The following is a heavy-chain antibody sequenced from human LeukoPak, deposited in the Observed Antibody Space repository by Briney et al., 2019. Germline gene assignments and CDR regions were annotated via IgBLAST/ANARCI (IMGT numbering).Heavy chain of an antibody. CDR2: INPNSGGT. CDR1: VYTFTGYY. J-gene: IGHJ4*02. D-gene: IGHD6-13*01. CDR3: AYIAAETHHDY. Sequence: ASVKVSCKACVYTFTGYYMHCVRQDPRQGLEWMGWINPNSGGTNYAQKFQGRVTMTRDTSISTAYMELSRLRSDDTAVYYCAYIAAETHHDYWGQGTLVTVSS. V-gene: IGHV1-2*02.